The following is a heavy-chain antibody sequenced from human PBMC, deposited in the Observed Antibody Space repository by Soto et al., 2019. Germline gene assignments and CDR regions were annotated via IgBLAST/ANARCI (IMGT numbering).Heavy chain of an antibody. V-gene: IGHV4-59*08. CDR3: ARGVIPGYTSGCYRGYDY. J-gene: IGHJ4*02. CDR1: GGSISSYY. CDR2: ISYSGST. Sequence: SETLSLTCTVSGGSISSYYWSWIRQPPGKGLEWIRYISYSGSTSYNPSLKSRVTISVDMSKNQFSLKLSSVTAADTAVYYCARGVIPGYTSGCYRGYDYWGQGTLVTVSS. D-gene: IGHD6-19*01.